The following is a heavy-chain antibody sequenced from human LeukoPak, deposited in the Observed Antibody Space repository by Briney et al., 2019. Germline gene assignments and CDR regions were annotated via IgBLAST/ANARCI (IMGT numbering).Heavy chain of an antibody. CDR3: ARVEVGADDFDYFQH. Sequence: PSETLSLTCNVSGYSISSDYYWGWIRQPPGKGLEWIGTIYHSGSTSYNPSLKSRVTISVDTSKNQFSLKLSSVTAADTAVYYCARVEVGADDFDYFQHWGQGTLVTVSS. D-gene: IGHD1-26*01. J-gene: IGHJ1*01. V-gene: IGHV4-38-2*02. CDR2: IYHSGST. CDR1: GYSISSDYY.